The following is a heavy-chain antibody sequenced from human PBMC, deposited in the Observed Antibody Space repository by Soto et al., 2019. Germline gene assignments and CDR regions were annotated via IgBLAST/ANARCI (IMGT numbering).Heavy chain of an antibody. D-gene: IGHD2-2*01. J-gene: IGHJ6*03. Sequence: GGSLRLSCAASGLTVSINYMSWVRQAPGKGLEWVSLIYSGGSTEYADSVKGRFTISRDNSKNMLYLQMNSLRAEDTGLYYCARYCSSTSCYDGQHYYYMDVWGKGTTVTVSS. V-gene: IGHV3-66*01. CDR1: GLTVSINY. CDR2: IYSGGST. CDR3: ARYCSSTSCYDGQHYYYMDV.